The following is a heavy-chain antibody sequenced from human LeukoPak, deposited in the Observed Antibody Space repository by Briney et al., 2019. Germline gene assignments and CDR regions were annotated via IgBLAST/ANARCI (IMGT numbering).Heavy chain of an antibody. CDR2: IYPGDSDT. J-gene: IGHJ4*02. CDR1: GYSFTSYW. V-gene: IGHV5-51*01. Sequence: GESLKISCKGSGYSFTSYWIGWVRQMPGKGLEWMGIIYPGDSDTRYSPSFQGQVTISADKSISTAYMQWSSLKASDTAMYYCARARGYFDWLLSFYFDYWGQGTLVTVSS. CDR3: ARARGYFDWLLSFYFDY. D-gene: IGHD3-9*01.